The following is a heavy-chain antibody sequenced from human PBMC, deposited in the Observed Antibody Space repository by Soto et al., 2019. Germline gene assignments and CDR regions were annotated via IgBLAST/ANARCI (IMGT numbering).Heavy chain of an antibody. CDR2: IIPIFGTA. CDR1: GGTFSSYA. V-gene: IGHV1-69*01. D-gene: IGHD6-6*01. J-gene: IGHJ4*02. Sequence: QVQLVQSGAEVKKPGSSVKVSCKASGGTFSSYAISWVRQAPGQGLEWMGGIIPIFGTANYAQQFQGRVTITADESTSTAYMELSSLRSEDTAVYYCASLDSRIAARPGGRYFDYWGQGTLVTVSS. CDR3: ASLDSRIAARPGGRYFDY.